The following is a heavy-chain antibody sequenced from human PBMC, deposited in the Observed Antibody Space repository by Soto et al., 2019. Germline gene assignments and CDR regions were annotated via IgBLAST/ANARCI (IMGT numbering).Heavy chain of an antibody. D-gene: IGHD2-21*01. Sequence: XSQIISCPPPGXTISSRHMSWVRQAPGKGLELVSVIYSDGSTYYADSVKGRFTIYRDNSKNTLYLQINSLRSEDTAVYYCAKERGTTYYFDDWCQGTLATV. V-gene: IGHV3-53*01. J-gene: IGHJ4*02. CDR1: GXTISSRH. CDR2: IYSDGST. CDR3: AKERGTTYYFDD.